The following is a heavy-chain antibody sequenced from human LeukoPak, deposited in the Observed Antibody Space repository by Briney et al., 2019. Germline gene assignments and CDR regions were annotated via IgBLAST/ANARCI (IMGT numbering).Heavy chain of an antibody. D-gene: IGHD1-1*01. CDR1: GGSISSYY. CDR3: ARDERYYYYGMDV. Sequence: PSETLSLTCTVSGGSISSYYWSWIRQPPGKGLEWIGYIYYSGSTNYNPSLKSRVTISVDTSKNQFSLKLTSVTAADTAVYYCARDERYYYYGMDVWGQGTTVTVSS. V-gene: IGHV4-59*12. J-gene: IGHJ6*02. CDR2: IYYSGST.